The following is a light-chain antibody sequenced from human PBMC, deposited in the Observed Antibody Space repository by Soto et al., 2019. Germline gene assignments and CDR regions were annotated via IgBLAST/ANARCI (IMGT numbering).Light chain of an antibody. J-gene: IGLJ2*01. V-gene: IGLV1-40*01. Sequence: QSVLTQPPSLSGAPGQRVTISCTGSSSNIGAGYDVHWYQQLPGTAPKLLIYGNSNRPSGVPDRFSGYKSGTSASLAITGLQAEDEADYYCQSYDSSLSGVVFGGGTKLTVL. CDR2: GNS. CDR1: SSNIGAGYD. CDR3: QSYDSSLSGVV.